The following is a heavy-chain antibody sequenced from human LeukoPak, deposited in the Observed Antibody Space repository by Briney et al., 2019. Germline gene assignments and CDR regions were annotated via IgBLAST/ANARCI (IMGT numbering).Heavy chain of an antibody. CDR3: VKGAGSPYYYDY. J-gene: IGHJ4*02. V-gene: IGHV3-23*01. CDR2: IRPSVEST. CDR1: GFTFSSYA. D-gene: IGHD1-1*01. Sequence: GGSLRPSCAASGFTFSSYAMIWVRQAPGKGLESVSLIRPSVESTYYAGSVKGRFTISRDNSKNTLYLQMNSLRVEDTAIYYCVKGAGSPYYYDYWGQGTLATLPS.